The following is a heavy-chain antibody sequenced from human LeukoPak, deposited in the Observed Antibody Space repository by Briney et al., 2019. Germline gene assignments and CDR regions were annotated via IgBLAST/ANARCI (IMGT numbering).Heavy chain of an antibody. J-gene: IGHJ6*03. Sequence: SETLSLTCGVYGGSFSGYYWNWIRQPPGKGLEWIGEINHSGSTNYNPSLKSRVTISVDTSKNQFSLNLSSVTAADTAVYYCSVTGQRPYYYYYMGVWGKGTTVTISS. D-gene: IGHD2-21*02. CDR2: INHSGST. CDR1: GGSFSGYY. V-gene: IGHV4-34*01. CDR3: SVTGQRPYYYYYMGV.